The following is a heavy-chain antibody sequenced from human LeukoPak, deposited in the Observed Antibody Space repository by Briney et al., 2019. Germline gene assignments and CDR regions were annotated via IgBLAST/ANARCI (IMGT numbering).Heavy chain of an antibody. CDR2: TYYRSKWYN. CDR3: ASQPWFGVLFSWFDP. Sequence: SQTPSLTCAISGDSVSSNSAAWNWIRQSPSRGLEWLGRTYYRSKWYNDYAVSVKSRITINPDTSKNQFSLQLNSVTPEDTAVYYCASQPWFGVLFSWFDPWGQGTLVTVSS. V-gene: IGHV6-1*01. CDR1: GDSVSSNSAA. J-gene: IGHJ5*02. D-gene: IGHD3-10*01.